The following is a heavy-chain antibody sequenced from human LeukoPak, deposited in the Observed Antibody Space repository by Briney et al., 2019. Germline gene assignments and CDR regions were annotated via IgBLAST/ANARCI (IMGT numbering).Heavy chain of an antibody. D-gene: IGHD3-9*01. J-gene: IGHJ4*02. CDR1: GGSISSGGYY. CDR2: IYYSGST. CDR3: ARENILTGCDY. V-gene: IGHV4-31*03. Sequence: PSETLSLTCTVSGGSISSGGYYWSWIRQHPGKGLEWIGYIYYSGSTYYNPSLKSRVTISVDRSKNQFSLKLSSVTAADTAVYYCARENILTGCDYWGQGTLVTVSS.